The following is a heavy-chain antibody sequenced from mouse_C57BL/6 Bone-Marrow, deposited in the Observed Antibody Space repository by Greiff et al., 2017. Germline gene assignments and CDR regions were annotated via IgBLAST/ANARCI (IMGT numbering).Heavy chain of an antibody. CDR1: GYTFTSYG. D-gene: IGHD1-1*01. J-gene: IGHJ3*01. CDR3: AQIYYYGSSLFAY. V-gene: IGHV1-81*01. Sequence: VKLQESGAELARPGASVKLSCKASGYTFTSYGISWVKQRTGQGLEWIGEIYPRSGNTYYNEKFKGKATLTADKSSSTAYMELRSLTSEDSAVYFCAQIYYYGSSLFAYWGQGTLVTVSA. CDR2: IYPRSGNT.